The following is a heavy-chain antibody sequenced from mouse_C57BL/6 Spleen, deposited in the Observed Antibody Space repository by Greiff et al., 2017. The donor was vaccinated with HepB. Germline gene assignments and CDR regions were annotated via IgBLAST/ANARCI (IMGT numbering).Heavy chain of an antibody. Sequence: QVHVKQSGPGLVAPSQSLSITCTVSGFSLTSYGVDWVRQPPGKGLEWLGVIWGGGSTNYNSALMSRLSISKDNSKSQVFLKMNSLQTDDTAMYYCAKRYYGSSYPFAYWGQGTLVTVSA. CDR1: GFSLTSYG. CDR3: AKRYYGSSYPFAY. J-gene: IGHJ3*01. CDR2: IWGGGST. D-gene: IGHD1-1*01. V-gene: IGHV2-9*01.